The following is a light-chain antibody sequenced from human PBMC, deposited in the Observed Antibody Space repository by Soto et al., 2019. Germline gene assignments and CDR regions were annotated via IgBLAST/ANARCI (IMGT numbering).Light chain of an antibody. V-gene: IGKV3-11*01. Sequence: EIVLTQSPATLSLSPGERATLSCRASQSIRSYLAWYQQKPGQAPRLLIFDAYSRATGIPDRFSGSGSGTDFTLPISSLQPEDFAVYYCLHRSRWPPFTYCVGTKVEIK. CDR2: DAY. CDR1: QSIRSY. CDR3: LHRSRWPPFT. J-gene: IGKJ4*01.